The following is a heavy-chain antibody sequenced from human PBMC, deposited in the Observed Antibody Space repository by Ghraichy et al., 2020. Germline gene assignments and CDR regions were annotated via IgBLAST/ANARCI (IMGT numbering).Heavy chain of an antibody. J-gene: IGHJ4*02. Sequence: GGSLRLSCAASGFTFSSYWMSWVRQAPGKGLEWVANIEEGGSEKYYVDSVKGRFTISRDNAKNSLYLQMNSLRAEDTAVYYCARGGGGTVVAVVDYWGKGTLVTVSS. CDR1: GFTFSSYW. CDR3: ARGGGGTVVAVVDY. CDR2: IEEGGSEK. D-gene: IGHD6-19*01. V-gene: IGHV3-7*01.